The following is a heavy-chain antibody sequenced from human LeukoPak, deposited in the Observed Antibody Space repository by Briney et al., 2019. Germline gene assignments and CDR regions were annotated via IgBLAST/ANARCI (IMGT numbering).Heavy chain of an antibody. CDR2: IYSGGIT. V-gene: IGHV3-53*01. D-gene: IGHD4-23*01. J-gene: IGHJ4*02. CDR1: GFTVSGNY. Sequence: GGSLRLSCAVSGFTVSGNYMSWVRQAPGKGLEWVSLIYSGGITYYADSVKGRFTISRDKSKNTLYLQMNSLRAEDTAAYYCARRAGGYSHPYDYWGQGILVTVSS. CDR3: ARRAGGYSHPYDY.